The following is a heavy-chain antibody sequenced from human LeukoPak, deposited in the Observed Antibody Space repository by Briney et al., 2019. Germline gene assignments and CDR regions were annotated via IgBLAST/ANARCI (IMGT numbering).Heavy chain of an antibody. CDR1: GVSVSTSH. J-gene: IGHJ4*02. V-gene: IGHV4-59*02. Sequence: KPSETLSLTCNVSGVSVSTSHWNWIRQRPGEGLEWIGCLSYTGKTDYNPSLKSRVSISLGSSNNHFSLKLTSVTAADTAVYYCSEGYFEPFDHWGQGILVTVSS. CDR3: SEGYFEPFDH. D-gene: IGHD2/OR15-2a*01. CDR2: LSYTGKT.